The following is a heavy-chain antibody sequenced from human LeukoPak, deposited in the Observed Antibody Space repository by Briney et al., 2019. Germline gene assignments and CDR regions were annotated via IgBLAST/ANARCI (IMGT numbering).Heavy chain of an antibody. V-gene: IGHV1-18*01. J-gene: IGHJ6*02. Sequence: GASVKVSCKASGYTFTSYGISWVRQAPGQGLEWMGWISAYNGNTNYAQKLQGRVTMTTDTSPRTAYMELRSLRSDDTAVYYCARDGNHAVLLWFGELIGQYYYYGMDVWGQGTTVTVSS. CDR1: GYTFTSYG. CDR2: ISAYNGNT. D-gene: IGHD3-10*01. CDR3: ARDGNHAVLLWFGELIGQYYYYGMDV.